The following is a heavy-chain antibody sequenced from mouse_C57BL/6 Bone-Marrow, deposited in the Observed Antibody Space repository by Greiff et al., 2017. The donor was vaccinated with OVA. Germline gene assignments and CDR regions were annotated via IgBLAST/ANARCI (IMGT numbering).Heavy chain of an antibody. Sequence: QVQLQQPGVQLVKPGASVKVSCKASGYTFTSYWMHWVKQRPGQGLEWIGRIHPSDSDTNYNQKFKGKATLTVDKSSSTAYMQLRSLTSEDSAVYDCARGRGCYFMFAYWGQGTLVTVSA. CDR1: GYTFTSYW. CDR2: IHPSDSDT. CDR3: ARGRGCYFMFAY. D-gene: IGHD1-1*01. J-gene: IGHJ3*01. V-gene: IGHV1-74*01.